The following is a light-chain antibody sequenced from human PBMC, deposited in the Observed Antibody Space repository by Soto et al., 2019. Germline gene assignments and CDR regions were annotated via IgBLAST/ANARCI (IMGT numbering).Light chain of an antibody. J-gene: IGKJ1*01. CDR2: DAS. V-gene: IGKV3-15*01. CDR1: QSVTNN. Sequence: EIVMSQSPATLSVSPGERATLSCKASQSVTNNLAWYQQKPGQAPRLLIYDASTRATGIPARFSGSGSGTEFTLTISSPQSEDFAVFYCQQYLDWPQSFGQGTKV. CDR3: QQYLDWPQS.